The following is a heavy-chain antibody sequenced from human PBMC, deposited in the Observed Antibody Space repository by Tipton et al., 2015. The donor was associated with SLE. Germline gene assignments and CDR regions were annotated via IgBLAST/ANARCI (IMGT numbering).Heavy chain of an antibody. CDR3: TRVRGTGADFDY. J-gene: IGHJ4*02. CDR2: IYYSGST. V-gene: IGHV4-39*07. Sequence: TLSLTCTVSGGSISSSSYYWGWIRQPPGKGLEWIGSIYYSGSTNYNPSLKSRVTISVDTSKNQFSLKLSSVTAADTAVYYCTRVRGTGADFDYWGQGTLVTVSS. D-gene: IGHD3/OR15-3a*01. CDR1: GGSISSSSYY.